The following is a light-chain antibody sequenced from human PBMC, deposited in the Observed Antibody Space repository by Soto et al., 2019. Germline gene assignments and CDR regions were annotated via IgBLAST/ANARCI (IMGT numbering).Light chain of an antibody. CDR3: QQYGSSSYT. V-gene: IGKV3-20*01. Sequence: EIVLTQSPGTLSLSPGEGATLSCRTSQSFSSSYLAWYQQKPRQAPRLLIYGDSSRAAGIPDRFSGSGSGTDFTLTISSLEPEDFAVYYCQQYGSSSYTFGQGTKLEIK. CDR2: GDS. CDR1: QSFSSSY. J-gene: IGKJ2*01.